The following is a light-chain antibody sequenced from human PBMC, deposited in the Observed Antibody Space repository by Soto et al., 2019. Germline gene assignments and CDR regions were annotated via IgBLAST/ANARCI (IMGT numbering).Light chain of an antibody. CDR1: SSDVGGYNY. CDR2: DVS. Sequence: QSALTQPPSASGSPGQSVTISCTGTSSDVGGYNYVSWYQQHPGKAPKVIIYDVSKRPSGVPDRFSSSKSGSTASLTVSGLQAEDEADYYCSSYAVTNIFVFGTGTKVTVL. V-gene: IGLV2-8*01. J-gene: IGLJ1*01. CDR3: SSYAVTNIFV.